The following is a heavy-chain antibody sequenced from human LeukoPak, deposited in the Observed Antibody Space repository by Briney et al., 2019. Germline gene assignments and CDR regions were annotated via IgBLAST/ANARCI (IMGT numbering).Heavy chain of an antibody. CDR3: AKGYDILTGYYLTPNSYYFDY. CDR1: GFTFSSYA. J-gene: IGHJ4*02. V-gene: IGHV3-23*01. CDR2: ISGSGGST. Sequence: GGSLRLSCAASGFTFSSYAMSWVRQAPGKGLEWVSAISGSGGSTYYADSVKGRFTISGDNSKNTLYLQMNSLRAEDTAVYYCAKGYDILTGYYLTPNSYYFDYWGQGTLVTVSS. D-gene: IGHD3-9*01.